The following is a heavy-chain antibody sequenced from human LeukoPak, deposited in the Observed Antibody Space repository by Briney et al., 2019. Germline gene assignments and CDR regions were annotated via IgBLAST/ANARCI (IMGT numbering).Heavy chain of an antibody. J-gene: IGHJ4*02. D-gene: IGHD4-17*01. CDR2: AHTSGST. Sequence: PSETLSLTCTVSGDSISSASYYWSWIRQPAGKGLEWIGRAHTSGSTNYNPSLKSRVTMSVDTSKNQFSLKLSSVTAADTAIYYCARDMGPTATTKTYYFDYWGQGTLVTVSS. V-gene: IGHV4-61*02. CDR3: ARDMGPTATTKTYYFDY. CDR1: GDSISSASYY.